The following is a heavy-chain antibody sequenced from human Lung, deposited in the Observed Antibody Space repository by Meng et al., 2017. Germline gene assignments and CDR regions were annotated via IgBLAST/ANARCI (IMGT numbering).Heavy chain of an antibody. CDR2: IYHSGST. J-gene: IGHJ4*02. CDR1: GGSISSDNW. D-gene: IGHD2-21*01. V-gene: IGHV4-4*02. CDR3: TKNDFYCLGY. Sequence: QVQLEESGPGLVKPSGTLSLTCAASGGSISSDNWWSWVRQPPGKGLEWIGEIYHSGSTNYNPSLKSRITISVDKPKNQFSLTLSSVTAADTAVYYCTKNDFYCLGYWGQGTLVTVSS.